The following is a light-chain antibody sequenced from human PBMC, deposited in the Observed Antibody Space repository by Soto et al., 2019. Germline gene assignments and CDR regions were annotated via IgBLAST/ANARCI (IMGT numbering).Light chain of an antibody. CDR2: AVS. CDR3: SSYTSGSTYV. V-gene: IGLV2-14*01. CDR1: SSDVGGYNY. J-gene: IGLJ1*01. Sequence: QSALTQPASVSGSPGQSITISCTGTSSDVGGYNYVSWYQQYPGKAPKLMIYAVSNRPSGISNRFSGSKSGNTASLTISGLQAEDEADYYCSSYTSGSTYVFGTGTKVTVL.